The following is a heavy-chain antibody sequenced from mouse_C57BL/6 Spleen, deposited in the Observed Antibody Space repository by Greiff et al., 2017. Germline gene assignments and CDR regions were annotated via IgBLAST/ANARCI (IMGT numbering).Heavy chain of an antibody. CDR3: TKVSTMVTHWYFDV. V-gene: IGHV14-4*01. CDR1: GFNIKDDY. D-gene: IGHD2-1*01. J-gene: IGHJ1*03. Sequence: EVKLMESGAELVRPGASVKLSCTASGFNIKDDYMHWVKQRPEQGLEWIGWIDPENGDTEYASKFQGKATITADTSSNTAYLQLSSLTSEDTAVYYCTKVSTMVTHWYFDVWGTGTTVTVSS. CDR2: IDPENGDT.